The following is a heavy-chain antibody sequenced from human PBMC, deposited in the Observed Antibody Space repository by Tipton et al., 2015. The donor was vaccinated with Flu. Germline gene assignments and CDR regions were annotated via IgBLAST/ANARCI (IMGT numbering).Heavy chain of an antibody. CDR1: GFTFRTYS. V-gene: IGHV3-21*04. CDR3: AKAHYGMDV. J-gene: IGHJ6*02. CDR2: ISGTTNSK. Sequence: SLRLSCAASGFTFRTYSMNWVRQAPGKGLEWVASISGTTNSKDYADSVKGRFTISRGNSKNTLYLQMNSLRAEDTAVYYCAKAHYGMDVWGQGTTVTVSS.